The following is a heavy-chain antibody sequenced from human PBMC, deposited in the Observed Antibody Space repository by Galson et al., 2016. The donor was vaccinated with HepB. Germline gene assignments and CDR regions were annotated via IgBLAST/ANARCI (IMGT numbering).Heavy chain of an antibody. Sequence: SVKVSCKASGYSFDNFGISWVRQAPGQGLEWMGWISPYNGNTKDVQKFQDRVVLTADKSTNTAYMALMNLISDDTAIYYCARDFRVWSAELCIGYWGQGTLVTVSS. CDR3: ARDFRVWSAELCIGY. J-gene: IGHJ4*02. D-gene: IGHD2-21*01. CDR2: ISPYNGNT. V-gene: IGHV1-18*01. CDR1: GYSFDNFG.